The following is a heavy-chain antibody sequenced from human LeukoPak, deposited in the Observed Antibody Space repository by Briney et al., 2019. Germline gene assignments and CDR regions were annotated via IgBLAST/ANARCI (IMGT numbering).Heavy chain of an antibody. CDR3: ARDIWGNCSTTSCFDYMDV. J-gene: IGHJ6*03. Sequence: QSGGSLRLSCVASGFTFSSYWMGWVRQAPGKGLEWVANIKQDESEKYYVGSVKGRFTMSRDNAKNSLYLQMNSLRAEDTAVYYCARDIWGNCSTTSCFDYMDVWGKGTTVTVSS. V-gene: IGHV3-7*01. CDR2: IKQDESEK. CDR1: GFTFSSYW. D-gene: IGHD2-2*01.